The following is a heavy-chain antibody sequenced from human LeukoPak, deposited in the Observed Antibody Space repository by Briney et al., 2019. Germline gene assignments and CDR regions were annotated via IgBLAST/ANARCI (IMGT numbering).Heavy chain of an antibody. Sequence: GGSLRLSCAASGFTFSNAWMSWVRQAPGKGLEWVGRIKSKTDGGTTDYAAPVKGRFTISRDDSKNTLYLQMNSLKTEDTAVHYCTTDTPMYYYGSGSSTRFDPWGQGTLVTVSS. CDR3: TTDTPMYYYGSGSSTRFDP. CDR1: GFTFSNAW. J-gene: IGHJ5*02. D-gene: IGHD3-10*01. CDR2: IKSKTDGGTT. V-gene: IGHV3-15*01.